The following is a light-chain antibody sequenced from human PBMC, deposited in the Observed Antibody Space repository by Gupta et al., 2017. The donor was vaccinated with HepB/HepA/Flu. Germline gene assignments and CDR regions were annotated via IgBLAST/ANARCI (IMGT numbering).Light chain of an antibody. V-gene: IGLV2-11*01. CDR2: DVT. J-gene: IGLJ3*02. CDR3: CSDAGRYTFV. CDR1: SSDVGNDNY. Sequence: SALTQPRSASGSPGQSVTISCTGTSSDVGNDNYVSWYQLPPGKPPNLMIYDVTSRPAGVPIRFSASKSGNTASLTISALAEEDAADYSGCSDAGRYTFVFGGGTKLTVL.